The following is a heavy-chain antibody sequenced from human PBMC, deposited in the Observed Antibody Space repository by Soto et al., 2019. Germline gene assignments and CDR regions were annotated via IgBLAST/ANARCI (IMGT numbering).Heavy chain of an antibody. D-gene: IGHD3-3*01. CDR2: ISYDGSNK. CDR3: AKDLRRFLDPRAGTDY. V-gene: IGHV3-30*18. CDR1: GFTFSSYG. Sequence: QVQLVESGGGVVQPGRSLRLSCAASGFTFSSYGMHWVRQAPGKGLEWVAVISYDGSNKYYADSVKGRFTISRDNSKNTLYLQMNSLRAEDTAVYYCAKDLRRFLDPRAGTDYWGQGTLVTVSS. J-gene: IGHJ4*02.